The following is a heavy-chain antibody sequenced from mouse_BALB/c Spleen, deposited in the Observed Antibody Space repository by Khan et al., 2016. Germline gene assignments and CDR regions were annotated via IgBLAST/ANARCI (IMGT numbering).Heavy chain of an antibody. J-gene: IGHJ4*01. CDR1: GSSITSDYA. V-gene: IGHV3-2*02. Sequence: EVQLQESGPGLMKPSQSLSLTCTVTGSSITSDYAWNWIRQFPGNKLEWMGYIIYSGSTTYTPSLKSRISITRDTSKNQFFLQLNSVNIEDKATXYCASDGPNYAMDYWGQGTSVTVSS. CDR2: IIYSGST. CDR3: ASDGPNYAMDY. D-gene: IGHD2-3*01.